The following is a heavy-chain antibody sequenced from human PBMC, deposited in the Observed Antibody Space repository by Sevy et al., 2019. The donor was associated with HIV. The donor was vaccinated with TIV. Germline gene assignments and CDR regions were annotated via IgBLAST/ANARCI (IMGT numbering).Heavy chain of an antibody. CDR2: ISYDGSNK. V-gene: IGHV3-30*18. Sequence: GGSLRLSCAASGFSFSSYGMHWVRQAPGKGLEWVAVISYDGSNKYYADSVKGRFTISRDNSKNTLYLQMNSLRAEDTAVYYCAKMRDSSSWYSYFDLWGRCTLVTVSS. D-gene: IGHD6-13*01. J-gene: IGHJ2*01. CDR1: GFSFSSYG. CDR3: AKMRDSSSWYSYFDL.